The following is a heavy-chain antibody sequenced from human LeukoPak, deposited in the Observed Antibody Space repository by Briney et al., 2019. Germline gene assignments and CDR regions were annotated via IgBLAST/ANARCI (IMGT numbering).Heavy chain of an antibody. CDR2: IIPIFGTA. D-gene: IGHD3-3*01. CDR1: GYTFTSYG. Sequence: SVKVSCKASGYTFTSYGISWVRQAPGQGLEWMGGIIPIFGTANYAQKFQGRVTITTDESTSTAYMELSSLRSEDTAVYYCARGLRFLEWLLDYWGQGTLVTVSS. J-gene: IGHJ4*02. V-gene: IGHV1-69*05. CDR3: ARGLRFLEWLLDY.